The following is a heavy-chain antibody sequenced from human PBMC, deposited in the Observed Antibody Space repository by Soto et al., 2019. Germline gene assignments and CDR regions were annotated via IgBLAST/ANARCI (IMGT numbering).Heavy chain of an antibody. CDR3: AKGPHYDFWSGYYYYFDY. V-gene: IGHV1-69*13. CDR2: IIPIFGTA. Sequence: SVKVSCKASGGTFSSYAISWVRQAPGQGLEWMGGIIPIFGTANYAQKFQGRVTITADESTSTAYMELSSLRSEDTAVYYCAKGPHYDFWSGYYYYFDYWGQGTLVTVSS. CDR1: GGTFSSYA. D-gene: IGHD3-3*01. J-gene: IGHJ4*02.